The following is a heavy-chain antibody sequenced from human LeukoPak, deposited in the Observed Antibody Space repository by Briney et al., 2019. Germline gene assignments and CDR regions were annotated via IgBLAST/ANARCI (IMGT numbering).Heavy chain of an antibody. J-gene: IGHJ4*02. CDR3: ARGGITMVRNDY. CDR2: ISYSGGTT. CDR1: GVTFGSYA. D-gene: IGHD3-10*01. Sequence: GGSLRLSCAASGVTFGSYAMSWVRQAPGKGLEWVSAISYSGGTTYYADSVKGRFTISRDNSKNTLYLQMNSLRAEDTAVYYCARGGITMVRNDYWGQGTLVTVSS. V-gene: IGHV3-23*01.